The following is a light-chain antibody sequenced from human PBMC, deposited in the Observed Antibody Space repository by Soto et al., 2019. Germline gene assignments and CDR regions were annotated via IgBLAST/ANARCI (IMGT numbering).Light chain of an antibody. Sequence: DIQFTQSPSFLSASVVDRVTITCRASQGINIFLAWFQQKPGKAPNLLISAASTLQSGVPSRFSGSGSETEFTLTITSLQPEDSATYYCQQYNGYSRTFGGGNKVDIK. CDR1: QGINIF. CDR3: QQYNGYSRT. J-gene: IGKJ4*02. V-gene: IGKV1-9*01. CDR2: AAS.